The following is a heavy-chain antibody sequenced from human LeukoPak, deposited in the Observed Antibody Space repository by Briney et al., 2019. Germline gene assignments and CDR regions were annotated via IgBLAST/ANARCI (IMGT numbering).Heavy chain of an antibody. J-gene: IGHJ4*02. D-gene: IGHD2-2*03. V-gene: IGHV1-2*02. CDR1: GYGLSDYH. CDR3: ARDPQYTFGYPTYDC. Sequence: ASVKVSCKASGYGLSDYHLHWVRQAPGQGLEWMGDINPGNGATKYAQKFQGRVTMTRDTSISTVYMDLSGLTPDDTAVYYCARDPQYTFGYPTYDCWGQGTLVTVSS. CDR2: INPGNGAT.